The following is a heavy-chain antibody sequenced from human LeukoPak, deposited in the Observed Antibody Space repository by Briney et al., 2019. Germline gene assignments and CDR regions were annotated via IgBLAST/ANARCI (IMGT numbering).Heavy chain of an antibody. V-gene: IGHV3-23*01. CDR3: ARNLGPFDV. CDR1: GFTFNDFA. Sequence: PGGPLRLSCAASGFTFNDFAMTWVRQAPGKGLEWVSTIADAGTYYADSVKGRFIISRDNSKNTLYLQLNSLRADDTAMYYCARNLGPFDVRGHGTMVTVSS. J-gene: IGHJ3*01. CDR2: IADAGT. D-gene: IGHD3-16*01.